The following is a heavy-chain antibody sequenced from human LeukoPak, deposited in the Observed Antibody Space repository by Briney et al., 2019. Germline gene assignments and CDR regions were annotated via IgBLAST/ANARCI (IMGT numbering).Heavy chain of an antibody. D-gene: IGHD1/OR15-1a*01. CDR1: GGSISGFY. CDR2: IYSSGST. Sequence: SETLSLTCTVSGGSISGFYWNWIRQPAGKRLEWIGRIYSSGSTNCNPSFQSRVTMSVDTSKNQFFLKLNSVTAADTAVYYCSRDGTGSYYWGQGTLVTVSP. CDR3: SRDGTGSYY. J-gene: IGHJ4*02. V-gene: IGHV4-4*07.